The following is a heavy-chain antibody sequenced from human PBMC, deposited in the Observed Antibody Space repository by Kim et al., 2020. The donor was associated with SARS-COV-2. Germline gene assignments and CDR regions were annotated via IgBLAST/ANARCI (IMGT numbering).Heavy chain of an antibody. CDR3: ARGLNYDILTGYLPFYYYGMDV. CDR1: GYTFTSYA. J-gene: IGHJ6*02. V-gene: IGHV7-4-1*02. D-gene: IGHD3-9*01. Sequence: ASVKVSCKASGYTFTSYAMNWVRQAPGQGLEWMGWINTNTGNPTYAQGFTGRFVFSLDTSVSTAYLQISSLKAEDTAVYYCARGLNYDILTGYLPFYYYGMDVWGQGTTVTVSS. CDR2: INTNTGNP.